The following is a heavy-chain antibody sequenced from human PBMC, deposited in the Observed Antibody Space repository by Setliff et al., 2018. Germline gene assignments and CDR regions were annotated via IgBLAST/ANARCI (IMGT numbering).Heavy chain of an antibody. CDR3: ARLRGAFDY. J-gene: IGHJ4*02. CDR2: IYYSGST. V-gene: IGHV4-39*07. CDR1: GGSISSSYYY. D-gene: IGHD3-16*01. Sequence: PSETLSLTCAVSGGSISSSYYYWGWIRQPPGKGLEWIGSIYYSGSTYYNPSLKSRVTISVDTSKNQFSLRLNSATAADTAVYYCARLRGAFDYWGQGTLVTVSS.